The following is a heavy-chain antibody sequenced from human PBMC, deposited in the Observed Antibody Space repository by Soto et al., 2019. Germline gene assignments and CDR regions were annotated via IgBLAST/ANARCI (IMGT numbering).Heavy chain of an antibody. Sequence: QEQLVQSGAEVKKPGASVKVSCKASGYTFSGYYIHWLRQAPGQGLEWMGWINPNSRGTNYAQKFQGRVTVTRDTPTSTAYMELSRLTSDDTAVYYCARSLSEGYCTITGCYTRPLYGMDVWGQGTTVTVSS. CDR3: ARSLSEGYCTITGCYTRPLYGMDV. J-gene: IGHJ6*02. D-gene: IGHD2-2*02. CDR1: GYTFSGYY. V-gene: IGHV1-2*02. CDR2: INPNSRGT.